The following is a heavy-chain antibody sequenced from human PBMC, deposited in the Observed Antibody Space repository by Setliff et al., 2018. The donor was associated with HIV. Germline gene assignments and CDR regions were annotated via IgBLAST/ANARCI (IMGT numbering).Heavy chain of an antibody. Sequence: ASVKVSCKTSGYNFENYAINWVRQAPGQGLEWMGWINANSGSPTYAQAFTGRFVFSVDTAVATAYLQINNLKTEDTAVHFCARGLYGDYGGDLNWLDPWGHGTRVTVSS. CDR3: ARGLYGDYGGDLNWLDP. J-gene: IGHJ5*02. CDR2: INANSGSP. D-gene: IGHD4-17*01. CDR1: GYNFENYA. V-gene: IGHV7-4-1*02.